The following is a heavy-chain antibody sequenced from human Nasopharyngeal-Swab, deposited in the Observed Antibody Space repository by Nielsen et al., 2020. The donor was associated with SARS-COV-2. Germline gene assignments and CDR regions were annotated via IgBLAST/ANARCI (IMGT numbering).Heavy chain of an antibody. D-gene: IGHD6-6*01. V-gene: IGHV3-53*01. CDR2: IYSGGST. CDR3: AKDFRGSSSHGYYFDY. CDR1: GFTVSSNY. J-gene: IGHJ4*02. Sequence: GESLKISCAASGFTVSSNYMSWVRQAPGKGLEWVSVIYSGGSTYYADSVKGRFTISRDNSKNTLYLQMNSLRAEDTAVYYCAKDFRGSSSHGYYFDYWGQGTLVTVSS.